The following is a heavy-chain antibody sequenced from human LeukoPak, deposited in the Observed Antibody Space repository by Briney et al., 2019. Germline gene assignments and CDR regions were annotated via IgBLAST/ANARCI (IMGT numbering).Heavy chain of an antibody. V-gene: IGHV7-4-1*02. J-gene: IGHJ3*02. CDR3: ARDAGRHYYDTSAVDAFDI. Sequence: ASVKVSCKASGYSFTSHAMNWVRQAPGQGLEWMGWIDTNTGNPTYAQGFTGRFVFSLDTSVSTAYLQISGLKPEDTAVYYCARDAGRHYYDTSAVDAFDIWGQGTMVTVSS. CDR2: IDTNTGNP. CDR1: GYSFTSHA. D-gene: IGHD3-22*01.